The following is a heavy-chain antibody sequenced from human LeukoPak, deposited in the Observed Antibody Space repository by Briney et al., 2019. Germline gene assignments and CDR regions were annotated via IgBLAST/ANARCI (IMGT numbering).Heavy chain of an antibody. D-gene: IGHD4-17*01. CDR2: ISYDGSNK. V-gene: IGHV3-30-3*01. Sequence: PGRSLRLSCAASGFTFSSYAMHWVRQAPGKGLEWVAVISYDGSNKYYADSVKGRFTISRDNSKNTLYLQMNSLRAEDTAVYYCARSHDYGDALLPADYWGQGTLVTVSS. CDR3: ARSHDYGDALLPADY. J-gene: IGHJ4*02. CDR1: GFTFSSYA.